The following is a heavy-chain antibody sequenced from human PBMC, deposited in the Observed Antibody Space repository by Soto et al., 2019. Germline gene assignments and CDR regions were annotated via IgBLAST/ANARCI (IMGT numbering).Heavy chain of an antibody. D-gene: IGHD3-22*01. CDR1: GFTFSSYA. V-gene: IGHV3-30-3*01. Sequence: AGGSLRLSCAASGFTFSSYAMHWVRQAPGKGLEWVAVISYDGSNNYYADSVKGRFTISRDNSKNTLYLQMNSLRAEDTAVYYCARGLAYYYDSSGYYYLEPDAFDIWGQGTMVTVSS. J-gene: IGHJ3*02. CDR3: ARGLAYYYDSSGYYYLEPDAFDI. CDR2: ISYDGSNN.